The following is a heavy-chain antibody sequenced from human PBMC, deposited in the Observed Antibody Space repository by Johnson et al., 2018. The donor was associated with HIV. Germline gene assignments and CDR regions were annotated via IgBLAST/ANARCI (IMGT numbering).Heavy chain of an antibody. D-gene: IGHD4-23*01. Sequence: VQLVESGGGLVQPGGSLRLSCAASGFTFDDNTMHWVRQAPGKGLEWVSLISWDGGSTYYADSVKGRFTISRDNAKNSLYLQMNSLRAEDTAVYFCVRDRGTVVGRGGLDAFDIWGQGTMVTVSS. J-gene: IGHJ3*02. V-gene: IGHV3-43*01. CDR1: GFTFDDNT. CDR3: VRDRGTVVGRGGLDAFDI. CDR2: ISWDGGST.